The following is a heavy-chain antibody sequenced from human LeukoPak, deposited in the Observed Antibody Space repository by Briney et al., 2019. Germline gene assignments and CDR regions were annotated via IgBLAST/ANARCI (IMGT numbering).Heavy chain of an antibody. Sequence: SETLSLTCTVSGGSISSYYWSWVRQPPGKGLEWIGDIYYTGCTNYNPSLKSRVTISVDTSKNQFSLKLSSVTAADTAVYYCARCIRYSSGCYFDYWGQGTLVTVSS. V-gene: IGHV4-59*01. CDR3: ARCIRYSSGCYFDY. CDR1: GGSISSYY. J-gene: IGHJ4*02. D-gene: IGHD6-19*01. CDR2: IYYTGCT.